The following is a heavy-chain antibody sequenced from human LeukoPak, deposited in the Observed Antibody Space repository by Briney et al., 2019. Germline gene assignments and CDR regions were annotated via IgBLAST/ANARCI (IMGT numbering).Heavy chain of an antibody. D-gene: IGHD3-10*01. CDR3: ARAVGGDGSGSL. CDR1: GDSISSSNW. CDR2: IYHSGST. Sequence: PSETLSLTCAVSGDSISSSNWWSWVRQPPGKGLEWIGEIYHSGSTNYNPSLKSRVTMSVDMSTSQISLKLSSVTAADTAVYYCARAVGGDGSGSLWGPGTLVTVSS. V-gene: IGHV4-4*02. J-gene: IGHJ4*02.